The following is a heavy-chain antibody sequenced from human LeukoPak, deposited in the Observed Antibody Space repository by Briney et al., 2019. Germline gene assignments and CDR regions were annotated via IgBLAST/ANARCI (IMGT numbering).Heavy chain of an antibody. CDR1: GGSFSGHY. Sequence: PSETLSLTCAVYGGSFSGHYWTWIRQPPGKGLEWIGEINHSGSTKYNPSLKSRVTISEDRSKNQFSLKMTSVTAADTAVYYCARGDWRSGYYFLFDYWGQGTLVTVSS. V-gene: IGHV4-34*01. J-gene: IGHJ4*02. CDR2: INHSGST. D-gene: IGHD3-22*01. CDR3: ARGDWRSGYYFLFDY.